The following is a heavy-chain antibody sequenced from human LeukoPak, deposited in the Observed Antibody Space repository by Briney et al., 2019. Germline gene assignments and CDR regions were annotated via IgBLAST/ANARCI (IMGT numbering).Heavy chain of an antibody. D-gene: IGHD4-11*01. V-gene: IGHV3-7*01. Sequence: EGSLRLSCAASGLTFSAYWMSWFRQAPGKGLEWVANIKQDGSEKIYVDSVKGRFTISRDNAKNSLYLQMNSLRVEDTAVYYCARAPPDYSNYFDYWGQGTLVTVSS. J-gene: IGHJ4*02. CDR2: IKQDGSEK. CDR3: ARAPPDYSNYFDY. CDR1: GLTFSAYW.